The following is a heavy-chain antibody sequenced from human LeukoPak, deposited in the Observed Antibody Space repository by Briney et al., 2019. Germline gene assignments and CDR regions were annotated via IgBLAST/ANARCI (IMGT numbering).Heavy chain of an antibody. Sequence: PSETLSLTCTVSGGSFSSYYWSWTRQPPGKGLEWIGYIYYSGTTNYNPSLKSRLTISVDTSKNQFSLKLSSVTAADTAIYYCARASIFGVVRAIDYWGQGTLVTVSS. D-gene: IGHD3-3*01. J-gene: IGHJ4*02. V-gene: IGHV4-59*01. CDR3: ARASIFGVVRAIDY. CDR2: IYYSGTT. CDR1: GGSFSSYY.